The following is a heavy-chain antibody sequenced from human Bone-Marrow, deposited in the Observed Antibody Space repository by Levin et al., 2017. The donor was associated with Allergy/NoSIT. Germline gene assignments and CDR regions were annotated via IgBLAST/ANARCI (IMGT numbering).Heavy chain of an antibody. CDR1: GFTFDDYG. Sequence: GGSLRLSCAASGFTFDDYGMSWVRQAPGKGLEWVSGINWNGGSTGYADSVKGRFTISRDNAKNSLYLQMNSLRAEDTALYYCARRARYSSSWLKDYYYYYYMDVWGKGTTVTVSS. CDR2: INWNGGST. J-gene: IGHJ6*03. CDR3: ARRARYSSSWLKDYYYYYYMDV. V-gene: IGHV3-20*04. D-gene: IGHD6-13*01.